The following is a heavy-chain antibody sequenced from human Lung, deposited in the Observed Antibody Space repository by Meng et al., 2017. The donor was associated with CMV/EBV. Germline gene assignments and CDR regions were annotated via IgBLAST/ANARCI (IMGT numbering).Heavy chain of an antibody. D-gene: IGHD3-10*01. CDR1: GYTFTGYN. Sequence: KISCKASGYTFTGYNIHWVRQAPGQGLEWMGWINPHSGDTKYAQKFQGRVTLTTDTSINTAYMEVSRLKSDDTAVFFCARLFHTSLGTNYYYGMDVWGLGTTVTVSS. CDR2: INPHSGDT. V-gene: IGHV1-2*02. J-gene: IGHJ6*02. CDR3: ARLFHTSLGTNYYYGMDV.